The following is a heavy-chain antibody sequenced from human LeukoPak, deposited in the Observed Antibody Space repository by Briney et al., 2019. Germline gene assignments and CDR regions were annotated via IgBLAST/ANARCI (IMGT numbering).Heavy chain of an antibody. CDR3: ARVRMVATVDFDY. Sequence: PSETLSLTCAVYGGPSSGYYWSWIRQPPGKGLEWIGEINHSGSTNYNPSLKSRVTISVDTSKNQFSLKLSSVTAADTAVYYCARVRMVATVDFDYWGQGTLVTVSS. V-gene: IGHV4-34*01. J-gene: IGHJ4*02. CDR2: INHSGST. CDR1: GGPSSGYY. D-gene: IGHD5-12*01.